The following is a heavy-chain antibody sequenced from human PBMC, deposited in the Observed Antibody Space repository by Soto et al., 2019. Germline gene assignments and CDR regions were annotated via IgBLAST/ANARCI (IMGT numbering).Heavy chain of an antibody. Sequence: ASVKVSCKASGGTFSSYAISWVRQAPGQGLEWMGWIIPIFGTANYAQKFQGRVTITADKSTSTAYMELSRLRSEDTAVYYCARIARSIHYYYGMDVWGKGTTVTVST. CDR1: GGTFSSYA. J-gene: IGHJ6*04. V-gene: IGHV1-69*06. D-gene: IGHD5-18*01. CDR2: IIPIFGTA. CDR3: ARIARSIHYYYGMDV.